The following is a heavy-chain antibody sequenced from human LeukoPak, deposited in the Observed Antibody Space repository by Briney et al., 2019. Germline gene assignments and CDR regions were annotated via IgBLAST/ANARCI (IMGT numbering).Heavy chain of an antibody. V-gene: IGHV4-39*07. D-gene: IGHD5-12*01. J-gene: IGHJ4*02. CDR3: ARGYSGYDSPPTYFDY. Sequence: SETLSLTCTVSGGSISSSSYYWGWIRQPPGKGLEWIGSIYYSGSTYYNPSLKSRVTISADTSKNQFSLKLSSVTAADTAVYYCARGYSGYDSPPTYFDYWGQGTLVTVSS. CDR2: IYYSGST. CDR1: GGSISSSSYY.